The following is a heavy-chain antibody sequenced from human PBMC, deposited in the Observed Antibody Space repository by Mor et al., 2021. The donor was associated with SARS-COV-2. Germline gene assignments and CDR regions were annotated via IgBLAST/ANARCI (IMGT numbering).Heavy chain of an antibody. CDR2: GSNK. D-gene: IGHD2-2*01. CDR3: AREEGCSSTSCYGNNWFDP. J-gene: IGHJ5*02. V-gene: IGHV3-33*01. Sequence: GSNKYYADSVKGPFTISRDNSKNTLYLQMNSLRAEDTAVYYCAREEGCSSTSCYGNNWFDPWGQGTLVTVSS.